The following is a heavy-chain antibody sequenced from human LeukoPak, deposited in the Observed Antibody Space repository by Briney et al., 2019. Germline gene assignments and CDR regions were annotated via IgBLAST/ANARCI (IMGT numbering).Heavy chain of an antibody. Sequence: ASVKVSCKASGYTFTSYYMHWVRQAPGQGLEWMGWIGAYNGNTNYAQKLQGRVTMTTDTSTSTAYMELRSLRSDDTAVYYCAREMVRGVRPFDYWGQGTLVTVSS. J-gene: IGHJ4*02. CDR2: IGAYNGNT. D-gene: IGHD3-10*01. V-gene: IGHV1-18*04. CDR1: GYTFTSYY. CDR3: AREMVRGVRPFDY.